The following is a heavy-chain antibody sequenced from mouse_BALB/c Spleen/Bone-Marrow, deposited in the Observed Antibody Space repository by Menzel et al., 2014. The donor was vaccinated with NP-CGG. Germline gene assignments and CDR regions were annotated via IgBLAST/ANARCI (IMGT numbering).Heavy chain of an antibody. CDR1: GFTFSNYW. J-gene: IGHJ1*01. CDR3: TRPGYGIRYWYFDV. D-gene: IGHD1-1*01. V-gene: IGHV6-6*02. Sequence: EVQLVESGGGLVQPGGSMKLSCVASGFTFSNYWMNWVRQSPEKGLEWVAEIRLKSNDCATHYAESVKGRFTISRDDPKSSVYLQMNNLRAEDTGIYYCTRPGYGIRYWYFDVWGAGTTVTVSS. CDR2: IRLKSNDCAT.